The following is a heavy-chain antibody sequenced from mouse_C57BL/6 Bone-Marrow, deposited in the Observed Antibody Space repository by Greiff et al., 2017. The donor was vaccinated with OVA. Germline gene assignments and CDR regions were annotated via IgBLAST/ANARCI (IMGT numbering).Heavy chain of an antibody. Sequence: QVQLQQPGAELVKPGASVKLSCKASGYTFTSYWMHWVKQRPGQGLEWIGMIHPNSGSTNYNEKFKSKATLTVDKSSSTAYMQLSSLTSEDSAVYYCATIYYLLAYWGQGTLVTVSA. D-gene: IGHD2-1*01. CDR2: IHPNSGST. CDR3: ATIYYLLAY. V-gene: IGHV1-64*01. CDR1: GYTFTSYW. J-gene: IGHJ3*01.